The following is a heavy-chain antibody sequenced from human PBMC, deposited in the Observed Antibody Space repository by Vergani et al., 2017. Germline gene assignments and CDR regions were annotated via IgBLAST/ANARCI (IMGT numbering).Heavy chain of an antibody. CDR1: GYTFTGYY. CDR3: ARDGSSSWPYHYYYMDV. D-gene: IGHD6-13*01. CDR2: INPNSGGT. Sequence: QVQLVQSGAEVKKPGASVKVSCKASGYTFTGYYMHWVRQAPGQGLEWMGWINPNSGGTNYAQKFQGRVTMTRDTSISTAYMELSRLRSDDTAVYYCARDGSSSWPYHYYYMDVWGKGTTVTVSS. J-gene: IGHJ6*03. V-gene: IGHV1-2*02.